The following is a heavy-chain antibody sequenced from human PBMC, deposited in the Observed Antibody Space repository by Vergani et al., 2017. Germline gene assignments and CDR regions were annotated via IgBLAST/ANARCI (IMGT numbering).Heavy chain of an antibody. CDR2: IIPILGIA. CDR1: GGTFSSYT. D-gene: IGHD6-6*01. CDR3: ARGHGYSSSSGWFDP. J-gene: IGHJ5*02. Sequence: QVQLVQSGAEVKKPGSSVKVSCKASGGTFSSYTISWVRQAPGQGLEWMGRIIPILGIANYAQKFQGRVTITADKSTSTAYMELSSLRSEDTAVYYCARGHGYSSSSGWFDPWGQGTLVTVSS. V-gene: IGHV1-69*02.